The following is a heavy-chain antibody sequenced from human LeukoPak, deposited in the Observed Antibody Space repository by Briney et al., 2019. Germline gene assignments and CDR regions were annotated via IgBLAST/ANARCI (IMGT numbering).Heavy chain of an antibody. Sequence: PSETLSLTCTVSGGSISSYYWSWIRQPPGKGLEWIGYIYYSGSTNYNPSLKSRITISVDTSKNQFSLKLSSVTAADTAVYYCARVAAAGFLFDYWGQGTLVTVSS. V-gene: IGHV4-59*01. CDR3: ARVAAAGFLFDY. CDR1: GGSISSYY. J-gene: IGHJ4*02. CDR2: IYYSGST. D-gene: IGHD6-13*01.